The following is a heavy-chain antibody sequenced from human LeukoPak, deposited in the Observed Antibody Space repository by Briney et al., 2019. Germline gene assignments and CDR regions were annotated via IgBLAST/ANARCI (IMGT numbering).Heavy chain of an antibody. CDR1: GGTFSSYA. CDR2: IIPIFGTA. J-gene: IGHJ5*02. D-gene: IGHD2-8*01. CDR3: ARGLGYCTNGVCYTPSWFDP. V-gene: IGHV1-69*05. Sequence: ASVKVSCKASGGTFSSYAISWVRQAPGQGLEWMGGIIPIFGTANYAQKFQGRVTMTRDMSTSTVYMELSSLRSEDTAVYYCARGLGYCTNGVCYTPSWFDPWGQGTLVTVSS.